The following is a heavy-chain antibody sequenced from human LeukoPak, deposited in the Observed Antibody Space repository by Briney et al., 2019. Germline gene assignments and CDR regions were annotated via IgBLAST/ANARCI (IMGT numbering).Heavy chain of an antibody. CDR1: GFTFSTYS. J-gene: IGHJ4*02. CDR3: ARGRKWNLFPLEY. D-gene: IGHD1-1*01. Sequence: PGGSLRLSCAASGFTFSTYSMNWVRQAPGKGLEWASSISNDRSYIYYTDSVRGRFTISRDNAKSSLYLQMNSLRDEDTAVYYCARGRKWNLFPLEYWGRGTLVTVSS. V-gene: IGHV3-21*01. CDR2: ISNDRSYI.